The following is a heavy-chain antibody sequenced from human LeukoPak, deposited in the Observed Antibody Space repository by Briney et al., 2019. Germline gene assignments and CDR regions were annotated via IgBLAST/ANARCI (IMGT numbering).Heavy chain of an antibody. CDR2: INPSGGST. Sequence: ASVTVSCTASGSTFTIYYMHWVRQAPGQGLEWMGIINPSGGSTSYAQKFQGRVTMTRDTSTSTVYMELSSLRSEDTAVYYCARGRGIVGATKDWFDPWGQGTLVTVSS. V-gene: IGHV1-46*01. CDR3: ARGRGIVGATKDWFDP. CDR1: GSTFTIYY. D-gene: IGHD1-26*01. J-gene: IGHJ5*02.